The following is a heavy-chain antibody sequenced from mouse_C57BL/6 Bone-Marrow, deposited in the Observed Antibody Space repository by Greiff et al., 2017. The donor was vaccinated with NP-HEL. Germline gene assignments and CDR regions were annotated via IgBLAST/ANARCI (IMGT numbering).Heavy chain of an antibody. CDR3: ARAYCNYLDY. CDR2: ISYDGSN. V-gene: IGHV3-6*01. J-gene: IGHJ2*01. Sequence: EVHLVESGPGLVKPSQSLSLTCSVTGYSITSGYYWNWIRRFPGNKLEWVGSISYDGSNNYRPSLKNRISITRDTSKNQFFLKLNSVTDEDAATYYCARAYCNYLDYWGQGTTLTVSS. D-gene: IGHD5-1-1*01. CDR1: GYSITSGYY.